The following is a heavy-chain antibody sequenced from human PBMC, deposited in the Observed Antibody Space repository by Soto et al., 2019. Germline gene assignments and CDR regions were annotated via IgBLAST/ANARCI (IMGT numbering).Heavy chain of an antibody. Sequence: GSLRLSCAASGFTFSSYWMSWVRQAPGKGLEWVANIKQDGSEKYYVDSVKGRFTISRDNAKNSLYLQMNSLRAEDTAVYYCARTCYDFWSGYYFDYWGQGTLVTVSS. D-gene: IGHD3-3*01. CDR2: IKQDGSEK. CDR1: GFTFSSYW. J-gene: IGHJ4*02. CDR3: ARTCYDFWSGYYFDY. V-gene: IGHV3-7*01.